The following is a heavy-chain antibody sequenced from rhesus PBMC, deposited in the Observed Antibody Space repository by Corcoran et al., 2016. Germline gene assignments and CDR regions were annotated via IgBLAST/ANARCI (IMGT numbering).Heavy chain of an antibody. J-gene: IGHJ4*01. D-gene: IGHD3-28*01. Sequence: QVQLQESGPGLVKPSETLSLTCAVSGGSVSSSNWWSWIRQPPGKGLEWSGYISGSSGSTYYNPSLKGRVTISTDTSKNQFSLKVSSVTAADTAVYYCARGLLPDYWGQGVLVTVSS. V-gene: IGHV4-65*01. CDR3: ARGLLPDY. CDR2: ISGSSGST. CDR1: GGSVSSSNW.